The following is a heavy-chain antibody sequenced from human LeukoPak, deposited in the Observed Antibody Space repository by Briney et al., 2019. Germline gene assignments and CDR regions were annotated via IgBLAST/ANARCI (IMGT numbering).Heavy chain of an antibody. V-gene: IGHV3-53*01. D-gene: IGHD1-1*01. J-gene: IGHJ5*02. CDR2: IYSGGST. Sequence: GVLRLSCAASGFTVSSNYMSWVRQAPGKGLEWVSVIYSGGSTYYADSVKGRFTISRDNSKNTLYLQMNSLRAEDTAVYYCARDPATTGTTGWFDPWGQGTLVTVSS. CDR3: ARDPATTGTTGWFDP. CDR1: GFTVSSNY.